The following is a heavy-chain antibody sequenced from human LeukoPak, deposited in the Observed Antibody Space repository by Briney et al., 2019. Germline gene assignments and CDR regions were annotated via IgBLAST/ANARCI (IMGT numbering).Heavy chain of an antibody. D-gene: IGHD6-13*01. CDR3: ARGEYSSSPAWFDP. J-gene: IGHJ5*02. Sequence: SETLSLTCAVYGGSFSGYYWSWIRQPAGKGLEWIGRIYTSGSTNYNPSLKSRVTISVDTSKNQFSLKLSSVTAADTAVYYCARGEYSSSPAWFDPWGQGTLVTVSS. CDR2: IYTSGST. CDR1: GGSFSGYY. V-gene: IGHV4-59*10.